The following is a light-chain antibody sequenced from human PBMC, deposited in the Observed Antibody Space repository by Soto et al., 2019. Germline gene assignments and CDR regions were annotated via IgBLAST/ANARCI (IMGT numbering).Light chain of an antibody. CDR1: SSNIGAGRD. V-gene: IGLV1-40*01. Sequence: QPVLTQPPSVSGAPGQRVTISCTGSSSNIGAGRDVHWYQQLPGTAPKLLIYGNSNRPSGVPDRFSVSKSGASASLAISGLRAEDEGDYFCQSYGTGLSGLYVFGTGTNVTVL. J-gene: IGLJ1*01. CDR2: GNS. CDR3: QSYGTGLSGLYV.